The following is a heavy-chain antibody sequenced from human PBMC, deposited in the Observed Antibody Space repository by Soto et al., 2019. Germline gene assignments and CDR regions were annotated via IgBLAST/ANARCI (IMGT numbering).Heavy chain of an antibody. CDR3: ARAMTTVTTIDY. V-gene: IGHV4-59*08. CDR2: IYYSGST. D-gene: IGHD4-17*01. J-gene: IGHJ4*02. CDR1: GGSISSYY. Sequence: SETLSLTCTVSGGSISSYYWSWIRQPPGKGLEWIGYIYYSGSTNYNPSLKSRVTISVDTSKNQFSLKLNSMTAADTAVYYCARAMTTVTTIDYWGQGTLVTVS.